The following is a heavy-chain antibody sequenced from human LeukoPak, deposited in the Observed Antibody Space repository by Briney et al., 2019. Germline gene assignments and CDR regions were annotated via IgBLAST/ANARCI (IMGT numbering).Heavy chain of an antibody. CDR1: GFTFSSYG. CDR3: ARGDIVLMITGY. V-gene: IGHV3-30*03. D-gene: IGHD2-8*01. CDR2: ISYDGSNK. J-gene: IGHJ4*02. Sequence: GGSLRLSCAASGFTFSSYGMHWVRQAPGKGLEWVALISYDGSNKYYADSVKGRFTISRDNSKNTLYLRMNTLRAEDTAVYYCARGDIVLMITGYRGQGTLVTVSS.